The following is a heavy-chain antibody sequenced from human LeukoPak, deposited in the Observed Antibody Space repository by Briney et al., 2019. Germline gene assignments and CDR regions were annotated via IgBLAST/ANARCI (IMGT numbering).Heavy chain of an antibody. D-gene: IGHD2-21*01. Sequence: PSETLSLTCSVSGGSLSSSSYHWGWIRQSPGKGLEWIGSMYYRGTTYENSSLKSRLTPSIDTSNNQFSLKLTSVTAADTAVYFCAREYSRSVVAGSRPDLWGQGLLVTVSS. CDR3: AREYSRSVVAGSRPDL. J-gene: IGHJ4*02. CDR2: MYYRGTT. V-gene: IGHV4-39*02. CDR1: GGSLSSSSYH.